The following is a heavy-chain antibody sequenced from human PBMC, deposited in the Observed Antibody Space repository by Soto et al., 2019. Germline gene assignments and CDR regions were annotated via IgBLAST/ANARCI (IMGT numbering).Heavy chain of an antibody. Sequence: QVQLQQWGAGLLKPSETLSLTCAVYGGSFSGYYWSWIRQPPGKGLEWIGEINHSGSTNYNPSLKSRVTISVDTSKNQFSLKLRSVTAADTAVYYCASLYGSGSKKYYYYYMDVWGKGTTVTVSS. V-gene: IGHV4-34*01. CDR3: ASLYGSGSKKYYYYYMDV. D-gene: IGHD3-10*01. CDR1: GGSFSGYY. CDR2: INHSGST. J-gene: IGHJ6*03.